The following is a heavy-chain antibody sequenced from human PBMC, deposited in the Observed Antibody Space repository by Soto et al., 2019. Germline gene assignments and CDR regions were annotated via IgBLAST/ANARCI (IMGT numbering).Heavy chain of an antibody. V-gene: IGHV4-4*07. CDR1: GGSISSFY. CDR3: ARGPFCGGDCYFGV. CDR2: IYSSGTT. D-gene: IGHD2-21*02. J-gene: IGHJ4*02. Sequence: PSETLFLTCTVAGGSISSFYWSWVRQPAGKGLEWIGRIYSSGTTNYNPSLKSRVTMSVDTSTDQFSLKLTSVTAADTAVYFCARGPFCGGDCYFGVWGQGTQVTVSS.